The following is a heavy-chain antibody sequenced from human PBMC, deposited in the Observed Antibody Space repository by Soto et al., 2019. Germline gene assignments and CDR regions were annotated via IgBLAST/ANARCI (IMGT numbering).Heavy chain of an antibody. V-gene: IGHV4-39*01. CDR2: IYYSGST. J-gene: IGHJ4*02. D-gene: IGHD6-19*01. CDR3: ASPVIAVADTGGFDY. CDR1: GGSISSSSYY. Sequence: QLQLQESGPGLVKPSETLSLTCTVSGGSISSSSYYWGWIRQPPGKGLEWIGSIYYSGSTYYNPSLKSRVPIAVDTSKNQFSLKLSSVTAADTAVYYCASPVIAVADTGGFDYWGQGTLVTVSS.